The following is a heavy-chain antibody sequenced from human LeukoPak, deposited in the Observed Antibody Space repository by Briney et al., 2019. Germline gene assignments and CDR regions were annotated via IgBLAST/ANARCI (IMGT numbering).Heavy chain of an antibody. D-gene: IGHD3-10*02. J-gene: IGHJ4*02. Sequence: SETLSLTCAVYGGSFSGYYWSWIRQPPGKGLEWIGEINHSGSTNYNPSLKSRVTISVDTSKNQFSLKLNSVTAADTAVYYCARHVTEFDYWGQGTLVTVSS. CDR2: INHSGST. V-gene: IGHV4-34*01. CDR1: GGSFSGYY. CDR3: ARHVTEFDY.